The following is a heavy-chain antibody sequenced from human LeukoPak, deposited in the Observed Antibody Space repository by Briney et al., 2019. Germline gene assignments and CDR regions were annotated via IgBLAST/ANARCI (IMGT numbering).Heavy chain of an antibody. J-gene: IGHJ4*02. CDR1: GYTLTELS. D-gene: IGHD6-19*01. V-gene: IGHV1-24*01. CDR2: FDPEDGET. CDR3: ATGEAIAVAVTFDY. Sequence: GASVKVSCKVSGYTLTELSMHRVRQAPGKGLEWMGGFDPEDGETIYAQKFQGRVTMTEDTSTDTAYMELSSLRSEDTAVYYCATGEAIAVAVTFDYWGQGTLVTVSS.